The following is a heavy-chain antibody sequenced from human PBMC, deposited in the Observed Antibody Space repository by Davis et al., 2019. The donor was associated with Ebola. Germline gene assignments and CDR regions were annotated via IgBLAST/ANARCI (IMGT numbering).Heavy chain of an antibody. V-gene: IGHV3-21*01. J-gene: IGHJ6*02. Sequence: PGGSLRLSCAASGFTFSSYSMNWVRQAPGKGLEWVSSISSSSSYIYYADSVKGRFTISRDNAKNSLYLQMNSLRAEDTAVYYCARVPVAGTDWYYYGMDVWGQGTTVTVSS. CDR2: ISSSSSYI. D-gene: IGHD6-19*01. CDR3: ARVPVAGTDWYYYGMDV. CDR1: GFTFSSYS.